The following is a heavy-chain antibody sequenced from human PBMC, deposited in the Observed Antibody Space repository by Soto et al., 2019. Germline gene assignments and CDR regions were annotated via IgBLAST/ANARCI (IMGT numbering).Heavy chain of an antibody. J-gene: IGHJ6*02. CDR3: ARDDATYCGGDCYRYFFYGLDV. CDR2: IIPMFGTA. CDR1: GGTFINHA. D-gene: IGHD2-21*02. Sequence: QVQLVQSGAEVKKPGSSVKISCKASGGTFINHAFSRVRQAPGQGLEWMGGIIPMFGTADYSQKFQGRVTITADESTTTAHMELSSLRSDDSAVYYCARDDATYCGGDCYRYFFYGLDVWGQGTTVTVSS. V-gene: IGHV1-69*01.